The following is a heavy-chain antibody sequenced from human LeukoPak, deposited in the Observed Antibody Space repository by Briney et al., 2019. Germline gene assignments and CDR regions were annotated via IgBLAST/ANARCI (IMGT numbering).Heavy chain of an antibody. CDR1: GYTFTGHY. D-gene: IGHD6-19*01. CDR2: ISPNSGDT. Sequence: ASVKVSCKASGYTFTGHYMHWVRQAPGQGLEWMGWISPNSGDTDYAQRFQGRVTMTRDTSISTAYMELSRLRSDDTAVYYCARAAIAVAGDYHYHYMDVWGKGTTVTVSS. J-gene: IGHJ6*03. V-gene: IGHV1-2*02. CDR3: ARAAIAVAGDYHYHYMDV.